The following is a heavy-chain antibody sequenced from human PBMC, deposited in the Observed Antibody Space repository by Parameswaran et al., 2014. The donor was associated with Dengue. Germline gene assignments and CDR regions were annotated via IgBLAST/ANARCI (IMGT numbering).Heavy chain of an antibody. CDR3: ARGRDNYGVDY. J-gene: IGHJ4*02. CDR2: LNTNTGNP. V-gene: IGHV7-4-1*02. Sequence: WVRQAPGQGLEWMGWLNTNTGNPTFAQGFTGRFVFSLDTSVSTTFLQISGLKAEDTAVYYCARGRDNYGVDYWGQGTLVTVSS. D-gene: IGHD5-18*01.